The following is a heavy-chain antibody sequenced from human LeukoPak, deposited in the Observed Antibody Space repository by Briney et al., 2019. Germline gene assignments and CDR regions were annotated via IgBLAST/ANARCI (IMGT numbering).Heavy chain of an antibody. CDR3: AKRGIAVADY. CDR1: GYSISTGYY. J-gene: IGHJ4*02. CDR2: FYHGGST. Sequence: SETLSLTCTVSGYSISTGYYWDWIRQPPGKGLEWIGTFYHGGSTYYNPSLKSRVTISVDTSKNQFSLNLTSVTAADTAVYYCAKRGIAVADYWGQGTLVTVSS. D-gene: IGHD6-19*01. V-gene: IGHV4-38-2*02.